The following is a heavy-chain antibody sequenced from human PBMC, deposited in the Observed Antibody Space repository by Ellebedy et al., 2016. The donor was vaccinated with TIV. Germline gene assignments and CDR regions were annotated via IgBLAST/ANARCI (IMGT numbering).Heavy chain of an antibody. J-gene: IGHJ4*02. D-gene: IGHD6-6*01. V-gene: IGHV3-9*01. CDR1: GFTFDDYA. Sequence: SLKISXAASGFTFDDYAMHWVRQAPGKGLEWVSGISWNSGSIGYADSMKGRFTISRDNAKNSLYLQMNSLRAEDTAMYYCARKYSSSSGRLYWGQGTLVTVSS. CDR3: ARKYSSSSGRLY. CDR2: ISWNSGSI.